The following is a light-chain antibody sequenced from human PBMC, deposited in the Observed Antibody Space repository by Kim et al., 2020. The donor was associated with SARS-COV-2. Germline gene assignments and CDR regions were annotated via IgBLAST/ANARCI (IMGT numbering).Light chain of an antibody. V-gene: IGKV1-8*01. Sequence: AATGDRITITCRASQGISSYLAWYQQKPGKAPKLLIYAASTLQSGVPSRFSGSGSGTDFTLTISCLQSEDFATYYCQQYYSYPLTFGGGTKVEIK. CDR2: AAS. CDR3: QQYYSYPLT. J-gene: IGKJ4*01. CDR1: QGISSY.